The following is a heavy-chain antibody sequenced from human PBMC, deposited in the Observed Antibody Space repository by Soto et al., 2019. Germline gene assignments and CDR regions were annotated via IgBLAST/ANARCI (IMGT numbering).Heavy chain of an antibody. D-gene: IGHD3-16*01. CDR1: GFSFSTYG. V-gene: IGHV3-30*18. CDR3: AKDISRGMMTFDY. J-gene: IGHJ4*02. Sequence: VQLVESGGGVVQTGGSLRLSCAASGFSFSTYGMHWVRQAPGKGLEWVAVISDNGYNKYYADSVKGRLTISRDNSKNTLYVQMNSLRAEDSAVYYCAKDISRGMMTFDYWGQGTLVTVSS. CDR2: ISDNGYNK.